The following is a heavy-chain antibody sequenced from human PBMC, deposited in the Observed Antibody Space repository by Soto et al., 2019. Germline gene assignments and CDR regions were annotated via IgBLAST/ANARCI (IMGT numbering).Heavy chain of an antibody. J-gene: IGHJ6*01. CDR3: TRVLDIVATIQRLGMEV. CDR2: IRSKAYGGTT. Sequence: PGGSLRLSCTSSGFTFGDYAMSCVRQSPGKWLEWVSFIRSKAYGGTTEYAASVKGRFTISRDDSKSIAYLQMNSLKTEDTAVYYCTRVLDIVATIQRLGMEVLGQGTTVTVSS. D-gene: IGHD5-12*01. V-gene: IGHV3-49*04. CDR1: GFTFGDYA.